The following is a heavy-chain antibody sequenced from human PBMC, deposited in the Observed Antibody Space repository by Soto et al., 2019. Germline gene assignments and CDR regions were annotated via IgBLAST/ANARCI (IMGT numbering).Heavy chain of an antibody. J-gene: IGHJ6*02. CDR2: ISGSGGST. CDR3: AKGDTAMVTDSGRYYYYGMDV. Sequence: PGGSLRLSCAASGFTFSSYAMSWVRQAPGKGLEWVSAISGSGGSTYYADSVKGRFTISRDNSKNTLYLQMNSLRAEDTAVYYCAKGDTAMVTDSGRYYYYGMDVWGQGTTVTVSS. CDR1: GFTFSSYA. V-gene: IGHV3-23*01. D-gene: IGHD5-18*01.